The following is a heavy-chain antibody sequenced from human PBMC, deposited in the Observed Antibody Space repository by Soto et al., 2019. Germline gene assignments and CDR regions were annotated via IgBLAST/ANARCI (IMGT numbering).Heavy chain of an antibody. CDR2: IYHSGST. D-gene: IGHD2-15*01. J-gene: IGHJ6*02. CDR1: GGSISSSNW. V-gene: IGHV4-4*02. Sequence: PLETQSLTCAVSGGSISSSNWWSWVRQPPGKGLEWIGEIYHSGSTNYNPSLKSRVTISVDKSKNQFSLKLSSVTAADTAVYYCARDNDCSGGSCYSQYYGMDVWGQGTTVTVSS. CDR3: ARDNDCSGGSCYSQYYGMDV.